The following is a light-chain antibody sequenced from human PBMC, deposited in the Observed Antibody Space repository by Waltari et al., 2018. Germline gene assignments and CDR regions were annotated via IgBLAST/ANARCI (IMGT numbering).Light chain of an antibody. Sequence: DIVMTQSPLSLPVIPGDPASIPCRPGQSLLQSNGYNYLDWYLQKPGQSPQLLIYLGADRDSGVPDRFSGSGSGTDFTLKSSRVEADDVGVYYCMQPLQTPWTFGQGTKVEIK. V-gene: IGKV2-28*01. CDR1: QSLLQSNGYNY. CDR3: MQPLQTPWT. J-gene: IGKJ1*01. CDR2: LGA.